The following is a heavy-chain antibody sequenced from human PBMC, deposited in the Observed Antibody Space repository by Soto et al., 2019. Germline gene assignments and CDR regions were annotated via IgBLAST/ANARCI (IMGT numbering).Heavy chain of an antibody. CDR2: ISSRSTYI. CDR1: GFTFNSYS. CDR3: VGGYDYGDP. J-gene: IGHJ5*02. D-gene: IGHD4-17*01. Sequence: EVQLVESGGGLVKPGGSLRLSCAASGFTFNSYSMNWVRQAPGKGLEWVASISSRSTYINYADSVKGRFTISRDNDKNSLFLQMNSLRAEDTAVYYCVGGYDYGDPWGQGTLVTVSS. V-gene: IGHV3-21*01.